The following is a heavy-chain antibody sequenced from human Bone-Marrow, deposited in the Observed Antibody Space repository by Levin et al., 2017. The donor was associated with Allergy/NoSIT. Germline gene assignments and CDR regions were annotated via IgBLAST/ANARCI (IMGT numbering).Heavy chain of an antibody. CDR2: IRSKSYNFAT. D-gene: IGHD6-19*01. Sequence: GGSLRLSCAASGFIFSGAPMYWIRQPSGKGLEWVGRIRSKSYNFATDLTAPVKGRFNIFRDESKNTTYLEMTNLKTADSAVYYCTTGGVAGTRYWGQGTRVIVSS. CDR3: TTGGVAGTRY. V-gene: IGHV3-73*01. J-gene: IGHJ4*02. CDR1: GFIFSGAP.